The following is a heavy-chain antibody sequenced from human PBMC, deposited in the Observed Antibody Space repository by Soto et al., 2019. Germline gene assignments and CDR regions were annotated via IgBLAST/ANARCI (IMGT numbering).Heavy chain of an antibody. J-gene: IGHJ6*02. CDR2: IIPSLGIA. CDR3: ARDQYRYYGSGSYMNTHYYYYGMDV. V-gene: IGHV1-69*08. Sequence: QVQLVQSGAEVKKPGSSVKVSCKASGGTFSSYTISWVRQAPGQGLEWMGRIIPSLGIANYAQKFQGRVTIPADKYKNTANMVLSSLRAEDTAVYYCARDQYRYYGSGSYMNTHYYYYGMDVWGQGTTVTVSS. CDR1: GGTFSSYT. D-gene: IGHD3-10*01.